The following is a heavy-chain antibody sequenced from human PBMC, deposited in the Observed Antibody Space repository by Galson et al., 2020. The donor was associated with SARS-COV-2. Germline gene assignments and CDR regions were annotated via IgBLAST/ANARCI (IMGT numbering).Heavy chain of an antibody. Sequence: LSLTCAASGFTFTSYGMHWVRQAPGKGLAWVAFISNDGSDKYYADSVKGRFTISRDNSKNTLYLQMNSLRAEDTAMYYCAKDREDCSGDTCSDYYYYAMDVWGQGTTVTVSS. CDR2: ISNDGSDK. J-gene: IGHJ6*02. CDR1: GFTFTSYG. D-gene: IGHD2-15*01. V-gene: IGHV3-30*18. CDR3: AKDREDCSGDTCSDYYYYAMDV.